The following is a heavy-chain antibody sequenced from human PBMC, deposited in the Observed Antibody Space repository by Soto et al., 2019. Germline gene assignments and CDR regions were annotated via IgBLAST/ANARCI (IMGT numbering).Heavy chain of an antibody. D-gene: IGHD2-15*01. Sequence: VASVKVSCKASGYTFTGYYIHWVRQAPGQGLEWMGWINPNSGDTNLAQKFQGRVTMTRDTSISTTYMELSRLASDDTAAYFCARGIVLRGQGWFDPWGQGTLVTVSS. CDR3: ARGIVLRGQGWFDP. J-gene: IGHJ5*02. CDR1: GYTFTGYY. CDR2: INPNSGDT. V-gene: IGHV1-2*02.